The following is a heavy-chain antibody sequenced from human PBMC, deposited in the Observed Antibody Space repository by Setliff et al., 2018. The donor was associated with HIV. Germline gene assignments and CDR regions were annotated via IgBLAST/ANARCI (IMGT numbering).Heavy chain of an antibody. J-gene: IGHJ6*02. CDR1: GDSINKYY. CDR3: ARRSIVGSTRGYYYYALGV. CDR2: IYISGNT. Sequence: ETLSLTCTVSGDSINKYYWSWIRQPPGKGLEWIGYIYISGNTMYNPSLKSRVTMSLDTPKNQVSLKLTSVTAADTAVYYCARRSIVGSTRGYYYYALGVWGQGTTVTVSS. V-gene: IGHV4-4*09. D-gene: IGHD2-21*01.